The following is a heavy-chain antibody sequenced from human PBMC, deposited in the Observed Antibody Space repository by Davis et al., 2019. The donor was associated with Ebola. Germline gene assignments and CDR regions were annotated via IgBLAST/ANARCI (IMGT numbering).Heavy chain of an antibody. Sequence: PGGSLRLSCAASGFTFSHFHIHWVRQTPTKGLVWVARIDPDGAGTNYADSVKGRFTISRDNAKNTLSLQMNSLRFEDTAVYYCVRDSGYYSHDYWGHGTLVTVSS. CDR2: IDPDGAGT. D-gene: IGHD5-12*01. J-gene: IGHJ4*01. V-gene: IGHV3-74*01. CDR1: GFTFSHFH. CDR3: VRDSGYYSHDY.